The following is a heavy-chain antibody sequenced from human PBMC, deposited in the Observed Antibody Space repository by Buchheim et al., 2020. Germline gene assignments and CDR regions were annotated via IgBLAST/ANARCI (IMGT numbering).Heavy chain of an antibody. CDR1: GFTFSSYG. V-gene: IGHV3-33*01. D-gene: IGHD4-23*01. CDR2: IWYDGSNK. Sequence: QVQLVESGGGVVQPGRSLRLSCAASGFTFSSYGMHWVRQAPGKGLEWVAVIWYDGSNKYYADSVKGRFTISRDNYKNTLYLQKNSLRAEDTAVYYCARDNPKVGFDYWGQGTL. J-gene: IGHJ4*02. CDR3: ARDNPKVGFDY.